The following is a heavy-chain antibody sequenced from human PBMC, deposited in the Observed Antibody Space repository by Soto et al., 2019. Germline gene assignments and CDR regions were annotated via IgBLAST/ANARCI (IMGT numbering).Heavy chain of an antibody. V-gene: IGHV3-64D*06. Sequence: EVQLVESGGGLVQPGGSLRLSCSASGFTFSSYAMHWVRQAPGKGLEYVSAISSNGGSTYYADSVKGRFTISRDNSKNTLYLQMSSLRAEDTAVYYCVKVSVQVDYDYVWGSYPDYWGQGTLVTVSS. D-gene: IGHD3-16*02. CDR3: VKVSVQVDYDYVWGSYPDY. CDR1: GFTFSSYA. J-gene: IGHJ4*02. CDR2: ISSNGGST.